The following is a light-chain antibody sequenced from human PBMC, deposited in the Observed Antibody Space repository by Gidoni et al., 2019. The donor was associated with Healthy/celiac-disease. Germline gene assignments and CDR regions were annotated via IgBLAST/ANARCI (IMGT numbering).Light chain of an antibody. Sequence: DIQMTQSPSSLSASVGDRVTITCRASRSISSYLNWYQQRPGKAPKLLIYAASSLQSGVPSRFSGSGSGSDFTLTISSLQPEDFATYYCQQSYYTPLTFXGXTKVEIK. J-gene: IGKJ4*01. CDR3: QQSYYTPLT. CDR1: RSISSY. CDR2: AAS. V-gene: IGKV1-39*01.